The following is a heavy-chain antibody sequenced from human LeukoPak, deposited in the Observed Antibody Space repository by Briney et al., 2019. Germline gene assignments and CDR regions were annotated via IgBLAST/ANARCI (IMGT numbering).Heavy chain of an antibody. V-gene: IGHV1-18*01. CDR3: GRVEFGYCSGSYYNTPAPHFDY. Sequence: ASVKVSCKASGYTFTSYGISWVRQAPGQGLEWMGWISAYNGNTNYAQKLQGRVTMTTDTSTSTAYMELRSLRSDDTAVDYCGRVEFGYCSGSYYNTPAPHFDYWGQGTLVTVSS. J-gene: IGHJ4*02. CDR1: GYTFTSYG. CDR2: ISAYNGNT. D-gene: IGHD3-10*01.